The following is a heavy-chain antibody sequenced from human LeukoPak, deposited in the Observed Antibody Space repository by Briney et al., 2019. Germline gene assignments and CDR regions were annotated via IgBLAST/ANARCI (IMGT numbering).Heavy chain of an antibody. CDR3: ARGGPAAGRFDY. D-gene: IGHD6-13*01. Sequence: GGSLRLSCAASGFTFSSYAMNWVRQAPGKGLEWVSAIYSGGSTYYADSVKGRFTISRDNSKNTLYLQMNSLRAEDTAVYYCARGGPAAGRFDYWGQGTLVTVSS. CDR1: GFTFSSYA. V-gene: IGHV3-66*01. J-gene: IGHJ4*02. CDR2: IYSGGST.